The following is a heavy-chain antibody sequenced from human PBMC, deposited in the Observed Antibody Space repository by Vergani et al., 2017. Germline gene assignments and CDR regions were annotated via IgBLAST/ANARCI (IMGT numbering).Heavy chain of an antibody. V-gene: IGHV4-39*01. Sequence: QLHLQESGPGLVKPSETLSLTCTVSGGSITSSSYYWGWIRQPPGKGLEWIGSLYASGSTYYSPSLKSRVAISIDTSKNHFSLRLSSVTAADTAVYYCARHLRGYNYGVFDYWGQGREVTVSS. CDR3: ARHLRGYNYGVFDY. J-gene: IGHJ4*02. CDR2: LYASGST. D-gene: IGHD5-18*01. CDR1: GGSITSSSYY.